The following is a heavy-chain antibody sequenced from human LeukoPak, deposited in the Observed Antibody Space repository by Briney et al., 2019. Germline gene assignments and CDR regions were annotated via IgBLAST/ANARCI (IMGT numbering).Heavy chain of an antibody. Sequence: GGSLRLSCAASGFTFSSYAMSWVRQAPGKGLEWVSAISGSGSSTYYADSVKGRFTISRDNSKNTLYLQMNSLRAEDTAVYYCAKGIGYDILTGYPQHWGQGTLVTVSS. J-gene: IGHJ1*01. CDR1: GFTFSSYA. V-gene: IGHV3-23*01. D-gene: IGHD3-9*01. CDR3: AKGIGYDILTGYPQH. CDR2: ISGSGSST.